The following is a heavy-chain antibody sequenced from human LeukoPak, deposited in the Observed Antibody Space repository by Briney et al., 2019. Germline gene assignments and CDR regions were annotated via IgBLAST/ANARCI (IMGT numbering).Heavy chain of an antibody. D-gene: IGHD6-19*01. CDR3: ARPRGSSGRGDFDY. CDR1: GYTLTTYG. CDR2: INAYNGNT. V-gene: IGHV1-18*01. J-gene: IGHJ4*02. Sequence: ASVKVSCKASGYTLTTYGTSWVRQAPGQELEWMGWINAYNGNTNYAQKLQGRVTMTTDTSPSTAHMELRSLGSDDTAVYYCARPRGSSGRGDFDYWGQGTLGTVSS.